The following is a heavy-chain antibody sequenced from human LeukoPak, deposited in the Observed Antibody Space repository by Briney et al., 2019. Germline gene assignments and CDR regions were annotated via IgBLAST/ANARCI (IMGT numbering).Heavy chain of an antibody. CDR1: GFTFSSYG. V-gene: IGHV3-30*02. J-gene: IGHJ4*02. Sequence: GGSLRLSCAASGFTFSSYGMHWVRQAPGKGLEWVAFIRYDGSNKYYADSVKGRFTIFRDNSKNTLYLQMNSLRAEDTAVYYCAKESFRCDYVWGSYRSHFDYWGQGTLVTVSS. CDR3: AKESFRCDYVWGSYRSHFDY. CDR2: IRYDGSNK. D-gene: IGHD3-16*02.